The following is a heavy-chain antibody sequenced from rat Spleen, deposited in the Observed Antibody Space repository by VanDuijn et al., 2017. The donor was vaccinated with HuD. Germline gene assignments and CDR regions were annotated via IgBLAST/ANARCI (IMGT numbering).Heavy chain of an antibody. D-gene: IGHD1-6*01. CDR3: TTDPGMYTTDRLYVMDA. Sequence: EVQLVESGGGLVQPGRSMKLSCAASGFTFSNYDMAWVRQAPTKGLEWVASISYDGSSTYYRDSVKGRFTISRDNAKSTLYLQMDSLRSEDTATYYCTTDPGMYTTDRLYVMDAWGQGASVTVSS. V-gene: IGHV5-20*01. CDR2: ISYDGSST. CDR1: GFTFSNYD. J-gene: IGHJ4*01.